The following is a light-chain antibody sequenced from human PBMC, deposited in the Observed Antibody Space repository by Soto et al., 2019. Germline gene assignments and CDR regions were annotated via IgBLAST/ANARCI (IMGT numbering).Light chain of an antibody. CDR1: SSDVGAYKF. Sequence: QSALTQPPSASGSPGQSVTISCTGTSSDVGAYKFVSWYQQNPGKAPKLIIYDVTKRPTGVPDRFSGSKSGNTASLTVSGLQAEDEADYYCSSYAGNSIYVFGSGTKVTVL. CDR2: DVT. V-gene: IGLV2-8*01. J-gene: IGLJ1*01. CDR3: SSYAGNSIYV.